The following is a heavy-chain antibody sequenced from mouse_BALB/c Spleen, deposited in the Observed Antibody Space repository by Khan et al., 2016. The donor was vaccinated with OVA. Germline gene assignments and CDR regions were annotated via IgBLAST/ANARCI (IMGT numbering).Heavy chain of an antibody. V-gene: IGHV1-4*01. D-gene: IGHD2-14*01. Sequence: VQLQESGAELARPGDSVKMSCKASGYTFTSYTIHWIKERPGQGLEWIGYINPSNGYTNYNQKFKDKATLTTDKSSTTAYLQLSSLTSDDSAVXNGVRDGAYHRNDGWFAYWGQGTLVTVSA. CDR3: VRDGAYHRNDGWFAY. J-gene: IGHJ3*01. CDR2: INPSNGYT. CDR1: GYTFTSYT.